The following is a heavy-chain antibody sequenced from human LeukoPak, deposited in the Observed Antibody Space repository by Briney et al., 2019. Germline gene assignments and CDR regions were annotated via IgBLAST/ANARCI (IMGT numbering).Heavy chain of an antibody. Sequence: KASETLSLTCTVSGGSISSYYWNWIRQPAGKGLEWTGRIYTSGSTIYNPALKSRVTMSVDTSKNQFSLKLSSVTAADTAVYYCGRDVCTNGVCSVVDYWGQGTLVTVSS. CDR2: IYTSGST. CDR1: GGSISSYY. V-gene: IGHV4-4*07. J-gene: IGHJ4*02. D-gene: IGHD2-8*01. CDR3: GRDVCTNGVCSVVDY.